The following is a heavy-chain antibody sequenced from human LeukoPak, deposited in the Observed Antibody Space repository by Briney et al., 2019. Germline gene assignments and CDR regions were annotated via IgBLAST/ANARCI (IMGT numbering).Heavy chain of an antibody. D-gene: IGHD2-15*01. Sequence: SETLSLTCAVYGGSFSGYYWSWIRQPPGKGLEWIGEINHSGSTNYNPSLKSRVTISVDTSKNQFSLKLSSVTAADTAVYYCARGLVVVEAAIDVFDIWGQGKMVTVSS. V-gene: IGHV4-34*01. J-gene: IGHJ3*02. CDR2: INHSGST. CDR1: GGSFSGYY. CDR3: ARGLVVVEAAIDVFDI.